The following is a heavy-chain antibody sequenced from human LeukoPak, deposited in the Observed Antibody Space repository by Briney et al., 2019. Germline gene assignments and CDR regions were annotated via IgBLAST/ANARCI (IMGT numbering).Heavy chain of an antibody. J-gene: IGHJ3*02. CDR2: ISWNSGSI. V-gene: IGHV3-9*01. CDR3: AKGELGVLLDAFDI. CDR1: GFTFDNYA. Sequence: PGRSLRLSCAASGFTFDNYAMHWVRQAPGKGLEWVSGISWNSGSIGYADSVKGRFTISRDKAKNSLYLQMNRLRAGDKALDYCAKGELGVLLDAFDIGGQGTRVIVTA. D-gene: IGHD3-10*01.